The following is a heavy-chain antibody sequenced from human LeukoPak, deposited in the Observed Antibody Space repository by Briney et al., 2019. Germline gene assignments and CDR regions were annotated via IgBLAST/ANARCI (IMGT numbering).Heavy chain of an antibody. CDR1: GYTFTSYD. Sequence: ASVKLSCKASGYTFTSYDINWVRQATGQGLEWMGWMNPKSGNTGYAQKFQGRVTMTRNTSISTAYMELSSLRSEDTAVYYCASRRVGSSSPRSFDYWGQGTLVTVSS. CDR3: ASRRVGSSSPRSFDY. J-gene: IGHJ4*02. V-gene: IGHV1-8*01. D-gene: IGHD6-13*01. CDR2: MNPKSGNT.